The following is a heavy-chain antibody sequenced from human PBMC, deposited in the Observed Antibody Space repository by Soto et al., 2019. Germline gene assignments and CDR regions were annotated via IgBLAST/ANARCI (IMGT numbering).Heavy chain of an antibody. CDR3: AREIEYYDSSAAGS. V-gene: IGHV3-21*01. Sequence: EVQLVESGGGLVKPGGSLRLSCAASGFTFSRYSMNWVRQAPGKGLEWVSSISSSSSYIYYADSVKGRFTISRDNAKNSLYLQMNSLRAEDTAVYYCAREIEYYDSSAAGSWGQGTLVTVSS. J-gene: IGHJ5*02. CDR2: ISSSSSYI. D-gene: IGHD3-22*01. CDR1: GFTFSRYS.